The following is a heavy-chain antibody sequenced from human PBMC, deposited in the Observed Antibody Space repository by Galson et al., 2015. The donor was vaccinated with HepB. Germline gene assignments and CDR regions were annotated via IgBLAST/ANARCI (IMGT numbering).Heavy chain of an antibody. CDR2: ISYDGNNQ. D-gene: IGHD3-22*01. CDR3: ARDPDDTNGYYLTFEY. Sequence: SLRLSCATSGFRISNFAMHWVRQAPGKGLEWVSVISYDGNNQLYSDSVRGRFTVSRDVAKNTVYLQMNSLRAEDTAVYYCARDPDDTNGYYLTFEYWGQGSLVTVSS. J-gene: IGHJ4*02. V-gene: IGHV3-30-3*01. CDR1: GFRISNFA.